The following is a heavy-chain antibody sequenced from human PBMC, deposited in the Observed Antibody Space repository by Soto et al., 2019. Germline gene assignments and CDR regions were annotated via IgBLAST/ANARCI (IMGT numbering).Heavy chain of an antibody. CDR2: IYYSGST. J-gene: IGHJ6*02. Sequence: ASETLSLTCTVSGGSISSSSYYWGWIRQPPGKGLEWIGSIYYSGSTYYNPSLKSRVTISVDTSKNQFSLKLSSVTAADTAVYYCASHPPYYYGMDVWGQGTTVTVSS. CDR1: GGSISSSSYY. V-gene: IGHV4-39*01. CDR3: ASHPPYYYGMDV.